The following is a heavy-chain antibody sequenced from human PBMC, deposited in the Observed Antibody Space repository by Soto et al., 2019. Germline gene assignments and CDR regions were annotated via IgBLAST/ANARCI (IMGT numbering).Heavy chain of an antibody. V-gene: IGHV1-69*01. J-gene: IGHJ6*02. D-gene: IGHD2-21*02. Sequence: QVQLVQSGAEVQKPGSSVKVSCKASGGTFSSYAISWVRQAPGQGLEWMGGIIPIFGTANYAQKFQGRVTITADESTSTGYMELSSLRSEDTAVYYCASKYGGNSYYYYYGMDVWGQGTTVTVSS. CDR2: IIPIFGTA. CDR1: GGTFSSYA. CDR3: ASKYGGNSYYYYYGMDV.